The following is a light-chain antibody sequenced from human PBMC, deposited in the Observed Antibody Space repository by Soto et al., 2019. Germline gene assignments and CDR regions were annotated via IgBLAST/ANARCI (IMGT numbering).Light chain of an antibody. J-gene: IGLJ2*01. CDR2: DVS. CDR3: SSYTSSSIVV. V-gene: IGLV2-14*01. CDR1: SSDIGTYNY. Sequence: QSALTQPASVSGSPGQSITISCTGTSSDIGTYNYVSWYQQHPGKAPKLMIYDVSNRPSGVSWRFSGSKSGNTASLTISGLQAEDEADYYCSSYTSSSIVVFCGGTKLTVL.